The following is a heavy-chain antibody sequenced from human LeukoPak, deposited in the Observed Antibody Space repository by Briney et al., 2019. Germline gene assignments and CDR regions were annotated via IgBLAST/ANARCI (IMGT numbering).Heavy chain of an antibody. Sequence: PGGSLRLPCAASGFTFSSYWMSWVRQAPGKGLEWVANIKQDGSEKYYVDSVKGRFTISRDNAKNSLYLQMNSLRAEDTAVYYCARRTNSGYDFLYYYYYMDVWGKGTTVTISS. D-gene: IGHD5-12*01. J-gene: IGHJ6*03. CDR1: GFTFSSYW. CDR2: IKQDGSEK. CDR3: ARRTNSGYDFLYYYYYMDV. V-gene: IGHV3-7*01.